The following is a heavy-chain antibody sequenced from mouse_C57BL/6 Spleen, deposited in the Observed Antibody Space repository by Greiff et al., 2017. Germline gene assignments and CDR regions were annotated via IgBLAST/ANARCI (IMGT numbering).Heavy chain of an antibody. CDR2: LYPGSGNT. D-gene: IGHD2-3*01. CDR3: ARFSDGYYCWDD. V-gene: IGHV1-66*01. J-gene: IGHJ2*01. Sequence: VQLQQSGPELVKPGASVKISCKASGYSFTSYYIHWVKQRPGQGLEWIGWLYPGSGNTKYNEKFKGKATLTADTSSSTAYMQLSSLTSEDSAVYYCARFSDGYYCWDDWGQGTTLTVSS. CDR1: GYSFTSYY.